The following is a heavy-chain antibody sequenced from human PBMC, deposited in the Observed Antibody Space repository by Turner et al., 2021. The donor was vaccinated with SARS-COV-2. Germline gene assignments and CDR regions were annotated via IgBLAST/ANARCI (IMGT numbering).Heavy chain of an antibody. Sequence: QVQLVQSGAEVKKPGASVKVSCKASGYTFSGYYMHWVRQAPGQGLEWMGWINPNSGGTNYAQKCQGRVTMTSDTSISTAYRERSRLRSDDTAVYYCARGPRGYDFWSGYPNWFDPWGQGTLVTVSS. CDR1: GYTFSGYY. J-gene: IGHJ5*02. CDR2: INPNSGGT. V-gene: IGHV1-2*02. CDR3: ARGPRGYDFWSGYPNWFDP. D-gene: IGHD3-3*01.